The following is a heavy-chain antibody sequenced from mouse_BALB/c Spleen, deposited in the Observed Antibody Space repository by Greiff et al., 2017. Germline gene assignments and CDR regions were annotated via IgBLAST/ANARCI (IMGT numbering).Heavy chain of an antibody. CDR2: ISTYYGDA. V-gene: IGHV1S137*01. D-gene: IGHD2-3*01. CDR1: GYTFTDYA. CDR3: ARDGWFAY. Sequence: QVQLKQSGAELVRPGVSVKISCKGSGYTFTDYAMHWVKQSHAKSLEWIGVISTYYGDASYNQKFKGKATMTVDKSSSTAYMELARLTSEDSAIYYCARDGWFAYWGQGTLVTVSA. J-gene: IGHJ3*01.